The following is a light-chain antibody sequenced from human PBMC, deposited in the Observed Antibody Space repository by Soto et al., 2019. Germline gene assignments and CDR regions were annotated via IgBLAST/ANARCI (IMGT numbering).Light chain of an antibody. Sequence: VVTQSPATLSVSPGERATLSCRASQSVSSYLAWYQQKPGQAPRLLIYDASNRATGIPARFSGSGSGTDFTLTISSLEPEDFAVYYCQQRSNWPPWTFGQGTKVDIK. CDR2: DAS. J-gene: IGKJ1*01. CDR1: QSVSSY. V-gene: IGKV3-11*01. CDR3: QQRSNWPPWT.